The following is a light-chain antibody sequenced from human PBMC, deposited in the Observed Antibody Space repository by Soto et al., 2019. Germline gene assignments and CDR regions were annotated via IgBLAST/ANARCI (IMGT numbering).Light chain of an antibody. Sequence: EIVLTQSPDTLSLSPGERATLSCRASQSVRSSLAWYQQKPGQAPRLLIYDPSNRAPGIPARFSGSGSGTDFSRTISSLVPDDFAVYYWQQRSNWPPEVTFGPGTKVDLK. V-gene: IGKV3-11*01. CDR3: QQRSNWPPEVT. CDR2: DPS. CDR1: QSVRSS. J-gene: IGKJ3*01.